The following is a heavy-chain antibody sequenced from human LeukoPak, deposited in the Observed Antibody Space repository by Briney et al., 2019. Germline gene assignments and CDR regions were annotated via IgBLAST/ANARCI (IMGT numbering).Heavy chain of an antibody. J-gene: IGHJ4*02. CDR1: GFTVCSYS. D-gene: IGHD6-13*01. CDR3: ARTTAAPGDY. V-gene: IGHV3-21*01. Sequence: GGSLRLSCAVSGFTVCSYSANWVRQAPGKARECVSSIRSSSSYIYYADSMKVPFTISTANHQIPLYLQTNTLRAADTSVYSCARTTAAPGDYWGQGTLVTVSS. CDR2: IRSSSSYI.